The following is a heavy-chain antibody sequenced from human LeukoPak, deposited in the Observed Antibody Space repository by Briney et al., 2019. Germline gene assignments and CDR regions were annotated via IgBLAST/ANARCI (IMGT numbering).Heavy chain of an antibody. CDR3: ANHYSGAGSYYKPVFAY. CDR2: ISGSGGAT. V-gene: IGHV3-23*01. J-gene: IGHJ4*02. Sequence: SGGSLRLSCAGSGFIFSSYAMSWVRQAPGKGLEWVSAISGSGGATDYAVSVKGRLTISRDNSKNTLYLQMNNLRADDTAVYYCANHYSGAGSYYKPVFAYWGQGVLVTVSS. D-gene: IGHD3-10*01. CDR1: GFIFSSYA.